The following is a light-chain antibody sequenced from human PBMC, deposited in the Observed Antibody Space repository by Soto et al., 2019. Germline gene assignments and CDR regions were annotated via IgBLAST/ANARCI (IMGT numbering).Light chain of an antibody. Sequence: EIVMTQSPATLSVSPGERATLSCRASQSVSSTLAWYQQQPGQAPRLLIYDASTRATGIPARFGGSGSGTEFTLTISSLQSEDFAVYYCQQYNNWPRTFGQGTKVEIK. CDR1: QSVSST. CDR2: DAS. V-gene: IGKV3-15*01. J-gene: IGKJ1*01. CDR3: QQYNNWPRT.